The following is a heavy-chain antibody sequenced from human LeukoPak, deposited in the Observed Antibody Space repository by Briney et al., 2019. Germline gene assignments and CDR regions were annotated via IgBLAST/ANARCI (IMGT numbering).Heavy chain of an antibody. J-gene: IGHJ4*02. D-gene: IGHD5-18*01. CDR1: GFTFDDYA. V-gene: IGHV3-9*01. CDR2: ISWNSGSI. CDR3: AKDLGYSYGLSAFDY. Sequence: PGGSLRLSCVASGFTFDDYAMHWVRHAPGKGLEWVAGISWNSGSIGYADSVKGRFTISRDNAKNSLYLQMNSLRAEDTALYYCAKDLGYSYGLSAFDYWGQGTLVTVSS.